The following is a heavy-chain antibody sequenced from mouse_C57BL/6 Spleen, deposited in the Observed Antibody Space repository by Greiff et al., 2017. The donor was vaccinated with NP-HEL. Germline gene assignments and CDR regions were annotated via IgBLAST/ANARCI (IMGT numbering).Heavy chain of an antibody. CDR1: GYTFTSYW. Sequence: QVQLQQPGTELVKPGASVKLSCKASGYTFTSYWMHWVKQRPGQGLEWIGNINPSNGGTNYNEKFKSKATLTVDKSSSTAYMQLSSLTSEDSAVYDCARELWDYDWFAYWGQGTLVTVSA. V-gene: IGHV1-53*01. D-gene: IGHD2-4*01. J-gene: IGHJ3*01. CDR3: ARELWDYDWFAY. CDR2: INPSNGGT.